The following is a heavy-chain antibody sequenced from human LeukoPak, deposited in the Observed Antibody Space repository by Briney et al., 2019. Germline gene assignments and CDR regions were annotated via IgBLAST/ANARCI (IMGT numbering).Heavy chain of an antibody. CDR2: INPDGSQK. J-gene: IGHJ4*02. D-gene: IGHD5-24*01. Sequence: GGSLTLSCEASGFTFSTHWMSWVRQAPGKGLEWVASINPDGSQKYYLDSVKGRFTISRDSTKNSLYLQMYSLGAEDTAVYYCARLLGTATTYDYWGQGTLVTVSS. CDR3: ARLLGTATTYDY. CDR1: GFTFSTHW. V-gene: IGHV3-7*01.